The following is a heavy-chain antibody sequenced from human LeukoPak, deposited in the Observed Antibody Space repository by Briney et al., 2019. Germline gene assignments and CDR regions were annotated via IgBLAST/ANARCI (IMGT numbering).Heavy chain of an antibody. V-gene: IGHV4-31*03. CDR2: IYYSGST. CDR3: ARGSGFYYGSGSPPTAVDV. Sequence: SETLSLTCTVSGGSISSGGYYWSWIRQHPGKGLEWIGYIYYSGSTYYNPSLKSRVTISVDTSKNQFSLKLSSVTAADTAVYYCARGSGFYYGSGSPPTAVDVWGQGTTVTVSS. J-gene: IGHJ6*02. CDR1: GGSISSGGYY. D-gene: IGHD3-10*01.